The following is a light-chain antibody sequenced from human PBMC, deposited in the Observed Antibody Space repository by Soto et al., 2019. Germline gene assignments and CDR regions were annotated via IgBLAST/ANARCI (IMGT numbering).Light chain of an antibody. CDR2: GAS. CDR1: QSVSSSY. V-gene: IGKV3-20*01. CDR3: QQYGSSPEWT. J-gene: IGKJ1*01. Sequence: EIVLTQSPGTLSLSPGERATLSCRASQSVSSSYLAWYQRKPGQAPRLLIYGASSRATGIPDRFSGSGSGTDFTLTISRLEPEDFAVYYCQQYGSSPEWTFGQGTKVDI.